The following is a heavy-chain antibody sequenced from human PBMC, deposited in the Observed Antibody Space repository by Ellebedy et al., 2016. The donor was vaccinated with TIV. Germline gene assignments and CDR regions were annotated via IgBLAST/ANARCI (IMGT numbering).Heavy chain of an antibody. CDR1: GFTFSSYA. J-gene: IGHJ3*02. D-gene: IGHD3-3*02. CDR2: FGGRSTTT. V-gene: IGHV3-23*01. CDR3: AKISPTHRGAFDI. Sequence: GGSLRLXXEASGFTFSSYAMSWLRQAPGKGLAWVSVFGGRSTTTYYADSVKGRFTISRDNSKNTLFLQMNSLRGDDTARYYCAKISPTHRGAFDIWGQGTMVTVSS.